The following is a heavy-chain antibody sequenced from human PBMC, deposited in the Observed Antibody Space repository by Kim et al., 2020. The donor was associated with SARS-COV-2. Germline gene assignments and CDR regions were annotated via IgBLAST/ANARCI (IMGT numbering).Heavy chain of an antibody. V-gene: IGHV1-69*04. Sequence: QGRVTITADKSTSTAYMELSSLRSEDTAVYYCARGRDIVVVVAVTDAFDIWGQGTMVTVSS. D-gene: IGHD2-15*01. J-gene: IGHJ3*02. CDR3: ARGRDIVVVVAVTDAFDI.